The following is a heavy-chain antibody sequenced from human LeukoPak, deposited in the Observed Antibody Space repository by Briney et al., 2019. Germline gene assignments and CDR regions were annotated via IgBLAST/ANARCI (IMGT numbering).Heavy chain of an antibody. J-gene: IGHJ4*02. D-gene: IGHD2-15*01. V-gene: IGHV1-2*02. CDR1: GYTFTGYY. Sequence: ASVKVSCKASGYTFTGYYMHWVRQAPGQGLEWMGWINPNSGGTNYAQKFQGRVTMTRDTSISTAYMELSRLRSDDTAVYYCARVGCSGGSCYPTFFDYWGQGTLVTVYS. CDR3: ARVGCSGGSCYPTFFDY. CDR2: INPNSGGT.